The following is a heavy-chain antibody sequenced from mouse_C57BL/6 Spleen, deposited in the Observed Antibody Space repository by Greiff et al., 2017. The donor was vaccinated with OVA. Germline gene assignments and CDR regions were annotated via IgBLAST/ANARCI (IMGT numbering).Heavy chain of an antibody. J-gene: IGHJ4*01. CDR2: INPNNGGT. Sequence: EVQLQQSGPELVKPGASVKISCKASGYTFTDYYMNWVKQSHGKSLEWIGDINPNNGGTRYNQKFQGKATLTVDKSSSTAYMELRSLTSEDSAVYYCAREGFYGSSYAMDDWGQGTSVTVSS. CDR3: AREGFYGSSYAMDD. CDR1: GYTFTDYY. V-gene: IGHV1-26*01. D-gene: IGHD1-1*01.